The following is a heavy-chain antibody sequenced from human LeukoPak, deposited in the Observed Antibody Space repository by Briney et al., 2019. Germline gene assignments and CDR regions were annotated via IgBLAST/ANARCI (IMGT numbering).Heavy chain of an antibody. CDR3: AKGAAAGLVDWFDP. Sequence: GGSLRLSCAVSGFTFTNFAMMWVRQAPGKGLQWVSSITGDGATYYADSVRDRFMLSRDTSKNTLYLRMNSLTAEDTALYYCAKGAAAGLVDWFDPWGQGTLVTVSS. J-gene: IGHJ5*02. V-gene: IGHV3-23*01. CDR1: GFTFTNFA. CDR2: ITGDGAT. D-gene: IGHD6-25*01.